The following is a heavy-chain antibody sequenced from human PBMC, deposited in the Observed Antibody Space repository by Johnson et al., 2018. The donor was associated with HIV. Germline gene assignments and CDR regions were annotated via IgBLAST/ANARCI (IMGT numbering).Heavy chain of an antibody. D-gene: IGHD2-2*01. J-gene: IGHJ3*02. Sequence: QVQLVESGGGVVQPGRSLRLSCAASGFTFSSYPMHWVRQAPGKGLEWVAFISYDGNSKYFADSVKGRFTISRDNSKNTLYLQMNSLRPEDTAVYYCARVAPAHDAFDIWGQGTMVTVSS. CDR2: ISYDGNSK. CDR1: GFTFSSYP. CDR3: ARVAPAHDAFDI. V-gene: IGHV3-30*04.